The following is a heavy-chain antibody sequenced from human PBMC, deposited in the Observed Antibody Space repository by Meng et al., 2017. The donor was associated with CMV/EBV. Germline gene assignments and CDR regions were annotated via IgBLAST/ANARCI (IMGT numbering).Heavy chain of an antibody. J-gene: IGHJ4*02. Sequence: KVSCKGSGYSFTNYWVAWVRQMPGKGLEWMGIIYPGDSDTRYSPSFLGQVTISADKSISTAYLQWSSLKASDTAMYYCARESRMFDYWGQGTLVTVSS. V-gene: IGHV5-51*01. CDR2: IYPGDSDT. CDR1: GYSFTNYW. CDR3: ARESRMFDY.